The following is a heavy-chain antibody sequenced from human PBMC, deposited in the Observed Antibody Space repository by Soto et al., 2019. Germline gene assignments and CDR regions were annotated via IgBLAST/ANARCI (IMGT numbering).Heavy chain of an antibody. D-gene: IGHD1-26*01. V-gene: IGHV5-51*01. J-gene: IGHJ3*02. Sequence: PGESLKISCQGSGYRFAIYWIGWVRQMPGKGLEWMGIIYPGDSDTRYSPSFQGQVTISADKSISTAYLQWSSLKASDTAMYYCARTPVIVGPYDTFDIWGPGTMVTVSS. CDR1: GYRFAIYW. CDR3: ARTPVIVGPYDTFDI. CDR2: IYPGDSDT.